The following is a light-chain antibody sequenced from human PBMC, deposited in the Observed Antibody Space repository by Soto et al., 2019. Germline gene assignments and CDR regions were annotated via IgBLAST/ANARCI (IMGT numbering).Light chain of an antibody. Sequence: DIQVTQSPSTLFASVGDSVTITCRASQSISSWLAWYQQKPGKAPKLLIYKASTLESGVPSRFSGSGSGTEFTLTISSLQPDDFATYYRQQYNSYWTFGQGTKVDIK. CDR2: KAS. CDR3: QQYNSYWT. V-gene: IGKV1-5*03. CDR1: QSISSW. J-gene: IGKJ1*01.